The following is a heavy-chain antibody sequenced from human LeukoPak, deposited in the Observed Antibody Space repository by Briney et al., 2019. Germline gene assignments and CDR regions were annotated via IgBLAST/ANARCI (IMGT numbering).Heavy chain of an antibody. CDR2: IYSGGST. CDR3: ARAHPQRYFDWKTPFDY. Sequence: GGSLRLSCAASGFTVSSNYMSWVRQAPGKGLEWVSVIYSGGSTYYADSVKGRFTISRDNSKNTLYLQMNSLRAEDTAVYYCARAHPQRYFDWKTPFDYWGQGTLVTVSS. V-gene: IGHV3-53*01. J-gene: IGHJ4*02. D-gene: IGHD3-9*01. CDR1: GFTVSSNY.